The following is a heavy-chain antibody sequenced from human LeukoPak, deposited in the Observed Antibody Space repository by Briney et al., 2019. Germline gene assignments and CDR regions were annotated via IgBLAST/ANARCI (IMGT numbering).Heavy chain of an antibody. J-gene: IGHJ4*02. Sequence: ASVKVSCKASGGTFSSYAISWVRQAPGQGLEWMGRIIPILGIANYAQKFQGRVTITADKSTSTAYMELSSLRSEDTAVYYCASDEDGSSCWNWGQGTLVTVSS. V-gene: IGHV1-69*04. CDR1: GGTFSSYA. CDR2: IIPILGIA. CDR3: ASDEDGSSCWN. D-gene: IGHD6-13*01.